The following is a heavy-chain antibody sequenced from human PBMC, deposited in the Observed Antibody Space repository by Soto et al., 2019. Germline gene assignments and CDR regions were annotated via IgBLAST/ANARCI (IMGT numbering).Heavy chain of an antibody. V-gene: IGHV3-23*01. Sequence: GSLRLSCAASGFTFSSYTMNWVRQAPGKGLEWVSGVTGSGGATYYADSVKGRFTISRDNSKNTLYLQMSSLRAEDTAVYYCASGHCGSSSCFRMDVWGQGTTVTVSS. J-gene: IGHJ6*02. CDR1: GFTFSSYT. D-gene: IGHD2-2*03. CDR3: ASGHCGSSSCFRMDV. CDR2: VTGSGGAT.